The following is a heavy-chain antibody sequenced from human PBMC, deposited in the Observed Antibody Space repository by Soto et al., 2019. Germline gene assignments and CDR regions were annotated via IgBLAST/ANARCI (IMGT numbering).Heavy chain of an antibody. CDR3: TTGVPAAGRYYYYYGMDV. V-gene: IGHV3-15*07. CDR1: GFTFSNAW. J-gene: IGHJ6*02. Sequence: GESLKISCAASGFTFSNAWMNWVRQAPGKGLEWVGRIKSKTDGGTTDYAAPVKGRFTISRDDSKNTLYLQMNSLKTEDTAVYYCTTGVPAAGRYYYYYGMDVWGQGTTVTVSS. D-gene: IGHD6-13*01. CDR2: IKSKTDGGTT.